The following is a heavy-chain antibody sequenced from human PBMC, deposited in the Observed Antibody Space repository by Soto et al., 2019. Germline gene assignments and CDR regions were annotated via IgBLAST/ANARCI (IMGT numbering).Heavy chain of an antibody. CDR2: ISGSGGST. CDR3: SKIGGLERPFLPFDI. V-gene: IGHV3-23*01. D-gene: IGHD1-1*01. J-gene: IGHJ3*02. Sequence: EVQLLESGGGLVQPGGSLRLSCAASGFTFSGYAMSWVRQAPGKGLEWVSVISGSGGSTYYADSVKGRFTISRDNSKNTLYLQMNSRRAEDTAVYYCSKIGGLERPFLPFDIWGQGTMVTVSS. CDR1: GFTFSGYA.